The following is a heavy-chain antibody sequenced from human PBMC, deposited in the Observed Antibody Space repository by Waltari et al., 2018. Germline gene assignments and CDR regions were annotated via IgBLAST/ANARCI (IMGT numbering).Heavy chain of an antibody. V-gene: IGHV3-23*04. CDR3: AKSSGEFWEHWCDS. D-gene: IGHD3-3*01. CDR1: EFTFSNYA. Sequence: EVQLVESGGAWIQPGGSLRLSCAASEFTFSNYAMNWVRQTPQKGLEWVSVISGSGGTTDFADSVRGRFSISRDNSGDTLYLQMNSLTAEDTAVYYCAKSSGEFWEHWCDSWGRGTLVTVSS. J-gene: IGHJ5*01. CDR2: ISGSGGTT.